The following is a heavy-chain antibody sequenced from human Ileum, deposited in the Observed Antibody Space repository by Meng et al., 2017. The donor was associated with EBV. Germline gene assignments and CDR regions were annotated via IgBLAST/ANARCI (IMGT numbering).Heavy chain of an antibody. J-gene: IGHJ4*02. CDR2: IIPALGTP. D-gene: IGHD3-10*01. Sequence: QVQLVQSGPAVKNPGSSVKVSCKSSGSTFSVYGITWVRQAPGQGLEWMGGIIPALGTPKYARKFQDRLTITADKSTSTGYMELHSLTSNDTAVYFCARGTGADYWGQGTLVTVSS. V-gene: IGHV1-69*06. CDR1: GSTFSVYG. CDR3: ARGTGADY.